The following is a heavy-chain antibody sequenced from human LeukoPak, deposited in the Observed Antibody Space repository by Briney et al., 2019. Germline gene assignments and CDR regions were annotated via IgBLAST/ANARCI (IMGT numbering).Heavy chain of an antibody. V-gene: IGHV3-53*01. D-gene: IGHD5-18*01. CDR3: AKDGKTDTATEDSFDY. J-gene: IGHJ4*02. CDR2: IYSDNT. CDR1: GFTVSSNS. Sequence: GGSLRLSCTVSGFTVSSNSMSWVRQAPGKGLEWVSFIYSDNTHYSDSVKGRFTISRDNSKNTLYLQMNSLRAEDTAVYYCAKDGKTDTATEDSFDYWGQGTLVTVSS.